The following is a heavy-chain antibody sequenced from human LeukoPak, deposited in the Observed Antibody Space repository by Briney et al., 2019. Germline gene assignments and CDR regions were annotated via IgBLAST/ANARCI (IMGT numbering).Heavy chain of an antibody. D-gene: IGHD2-2*02. CDR3: ARPICSSTSCYSYYYYYGMDV. V-gene: IGHV1-69*13. J-gene: IGHJ6*02. CDR1: GDTFSSYV. Sequence: SVKVSCKASGDTFSSYVISWVRQAPGQGLEWMGGINPIFGTANYAQKFQGRVTITADESTSTAYMELSSLRSEDTAVYYCARPICSSTSCYSYYYYYGMDVWGQGTTVTVSS. CDR2: INPIFGTA.